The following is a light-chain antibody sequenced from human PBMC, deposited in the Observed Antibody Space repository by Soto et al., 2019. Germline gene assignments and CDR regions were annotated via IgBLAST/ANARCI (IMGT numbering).Light chain of an antibody. Sequence: DIQLTQSPASLSASVGDRVTISCRASQSICGYLNWYQQIPGKAPKLLIYATSILQTGVPSRFSGSGSGTDFTLTINGLQPEDFATYYCQQGYKTRWTFGQGTKVDIK. V-gene: IGKV1-39*01. J-gene: IGKJ1*01. CDR1: QSICGY. CDR3: QQGYKTRWT. CDR2: ATS.